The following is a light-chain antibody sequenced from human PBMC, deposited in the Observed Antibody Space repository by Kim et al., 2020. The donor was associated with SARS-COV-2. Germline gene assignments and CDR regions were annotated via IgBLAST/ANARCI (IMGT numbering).Light chain of an antibody. V-gene: IGKV4-1*01. CDR2: WAS. CDR3: WQYYSTPHT. Sequence: DIVMTQSPDSLAVSLGERATINCKSSQSVLYSSNNKNYLAWYQQKPGQPPKLLIYWASTRESGVPDRFSGSGSGTDFTLTTSSLQAEDVVAYYCWQYYSTPHTFGQGTKLEIK. CDR1: QSVLYSSNNKNY. J-gene: IGKJ2*01.